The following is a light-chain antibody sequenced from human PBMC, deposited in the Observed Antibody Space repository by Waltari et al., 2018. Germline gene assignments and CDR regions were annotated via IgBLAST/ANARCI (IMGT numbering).Light chain of an antibody. CDR3: QMYVRLPVT. J-gene: IGKJ1*01. V-gene: IGKV3-20*01. CDR1: ESVSKY. Sequence: SCRASESVSKYLAWYQQRPGQAPRLLIYAASNRATGIPDRFSGSGSGTDFSLTISRLEPEDLAVYYCQMYVRLPVTFGQGTKVEIK. CDR2: AAS.